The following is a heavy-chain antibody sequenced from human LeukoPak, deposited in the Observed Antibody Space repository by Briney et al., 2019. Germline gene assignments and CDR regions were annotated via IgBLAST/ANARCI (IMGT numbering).Heavy chain of an antibody. Sequence: ASVKVSCKVSGYTLTELSMHWVRQAPGKGLEWMGSFDPEDAETIYAQKFQGRVTMTEDTSTDTAYMELSSLRSEDTAVYHCATITVTTGYFDYWGQGTLVTVSS. D-gene: IGHD4-17*01. CDR3: ATITVTTGYFDY. CDR1: GYTLTELS. V-gene: IGHV1-24*01. J-gene: IGHJ4*02. CDR2: FDPEDAET.